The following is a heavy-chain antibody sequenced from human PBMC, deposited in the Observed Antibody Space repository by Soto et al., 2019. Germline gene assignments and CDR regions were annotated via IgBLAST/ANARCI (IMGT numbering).Heavy chain of an antibody. V-gene: IGHV4-31*01. Sequence: QGQLQESGPGLVKPSQTLSLTCTVSGGSISTGGYYWSWVRQHPGRGLGWIGYIYHSGMTFSNPSFQSLVSISIDTSENLFALKLSSVTAAASAAYYCATVRWELHDAFDIWGHGTMVSVSS. CDR2: IYHSGMT. D-gene: IGHD4-17*01. CDR3: ATVRWELHDAFDI. CDR1: GGSISTGGYY. J-gene: IGHJ3*02.